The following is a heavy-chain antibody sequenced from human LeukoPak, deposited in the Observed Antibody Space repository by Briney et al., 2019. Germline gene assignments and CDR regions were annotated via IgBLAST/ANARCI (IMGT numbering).Heavy chain of an antibody. Sequence: ASVKVSCKASGYTFTGYYMHWVRQAPGQGLEWMGWINPNSGGTNYAQKFQGRVTMTRDTSTSTVYMELSSQRSEDTAVYYCARATNFYYYYSMDVWGQGTTVTVSS. CDR2: INPNSGGT. CDR1: GYTFTGYY. D-gene: IGHD1-26*01. J-gene: IGHJ6*02. CDR3: ARATNFYYYYSMDV. V-gene: IGHV1-2*02.